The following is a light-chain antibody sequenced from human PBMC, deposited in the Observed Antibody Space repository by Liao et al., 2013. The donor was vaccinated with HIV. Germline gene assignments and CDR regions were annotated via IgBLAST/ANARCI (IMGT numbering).Light chain of an antibody. Sequence: SYELTQPPSVSVSPGQTARITCSGDALPKQYAHWYQQKSGQAPVLVIFNDSERPSGIPERFSGSSSGTTVTLTISGVQAEDEADYYCQSADSSGTYVFGTGTKVTVL. J-gene: IGLJ1*01. CDR1: ALPKQY. V-gene: IGLV3-25*03. CDR2: NDS. CDR3: QSADSSGTYV.